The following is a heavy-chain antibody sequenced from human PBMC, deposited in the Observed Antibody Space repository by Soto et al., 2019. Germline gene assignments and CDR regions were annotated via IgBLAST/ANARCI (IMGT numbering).Heavy chain of an antibody. CDR1: GYTFTSYA. V-gene: IGHV1-3*01. J-gene: IGHJ3*02. D-gene: IGHD1-1*01. CDR2: INAGNGNT. Sequence: GASVKVSCKASGYTFTSYAMHWVRQAPGQRLEWTGWINAGNGNTKYSQKFQGRVTITRDTSASTAYMELSSLRSEDTAVYYCARGLPNQLPAHAFDIWGQGTMVTVSS. CDR3: ARGLPNQLPAHAFDI.